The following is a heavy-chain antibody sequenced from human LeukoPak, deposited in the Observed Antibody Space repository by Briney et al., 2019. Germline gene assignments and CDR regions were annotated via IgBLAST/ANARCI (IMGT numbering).Heavy chain of an antibody. CDR1: GGSISSYY. CDR2: IYTSGST. J-gene: IGHJ4*02. V-gene: IGHV4-4*07. CDR3: ARDYAWSGYDTLDY. Sequence: SETLSLTCTVSGGSISSYYWSWIRQPAGKGLEWIGRIYTSGSTNYNPSLKSRVTMSVDTSKNQFSPKLSSVTAADTAVYYCARDYAWSGYDTLDYWGQGTLVTVSS. D-gene: IGHD5-12*01.